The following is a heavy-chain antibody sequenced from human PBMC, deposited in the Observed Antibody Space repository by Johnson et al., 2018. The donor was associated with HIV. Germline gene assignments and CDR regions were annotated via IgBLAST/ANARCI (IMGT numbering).Heavy chain of an antibody. CDR2: IYSGGST. Sequence: VQLVESGGGLIQPGGSLRLSCAASGFTVSSNYMSWVRQAPGKGLEWVSVIYSGGSTYYADSVKGRFTISRDNSKNKLYLQMGSLRAEDMAVYYCSRARDKRGLPVGAFDIWGQGTMVTVSS. V-gene: IGHV3-53*01. D-gene: IGHD5-24*01. CDR1: GFTVSSNY. CDR3: SRARDKRGLPVGAFDI. J-gene: IGHJ3*02.